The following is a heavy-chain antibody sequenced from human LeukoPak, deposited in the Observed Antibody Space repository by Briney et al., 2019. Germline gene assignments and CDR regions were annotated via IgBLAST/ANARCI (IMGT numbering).Heavy chain of an antibody. Sequence: PGGSLRLSCAASGFTVSSRYMSWVRQAPGKGLEWLSAIFTGGSTYYADSVRGRLTISRDISKNTVYLQMRSLRVDDTAVYYCTRDAVADPQGGDYWGQGTLVTVSS. D-gene: IGHD6-19*01. CDR1: GFTVSSRY. CDR2: IFTGGST. V-gene: IGHV3-66*01. CDR3: TRDAVADPQGGDY. J-gene: IGHJ4*02.